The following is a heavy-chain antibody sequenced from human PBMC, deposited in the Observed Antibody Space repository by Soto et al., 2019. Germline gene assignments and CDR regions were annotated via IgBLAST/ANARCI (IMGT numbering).Heavy chain of an antibody. J-gene: IGHJ1*01. V-gene: IGHV3-23*01. CDR3: AKDGLRENIFQQ. D-gene: IGHD3-16*01. CDR1: GFTFSSYG. Sequence: GGSLRLSCAASGFTFSSYGMSWVRQAPGKGLEWVLGISGTGDTTYYSDSVKGRFTISRDNSKNTLYLQMSSLRAEDTAVYDCAKDGLRENIFQQWGQGTLVTVSS. CDR2: ISGTGDTT.